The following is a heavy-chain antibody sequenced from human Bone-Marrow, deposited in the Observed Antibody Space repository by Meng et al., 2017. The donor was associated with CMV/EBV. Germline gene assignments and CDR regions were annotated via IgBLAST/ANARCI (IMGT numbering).Heavy chain of an antibody. Sequence: VKVSCKASGGTFSSYAISWVRQAPGQGLEWMGGIIPIFGTANYAQKFQGRVTITTDESTSTAYMELSSLRSEDTAVYYCARGEDPYSSSWVPYGMDVWGQGTTVTVSS. CDR1: GGTFSSYA. CDR3: ARGEDPYSSSWVPYGMDV. V-gene: IGHV1-69*05. CDR2: IIPIFGTA. J-gene: IGHJ6*02. D-gene: IGHD6-13*01.